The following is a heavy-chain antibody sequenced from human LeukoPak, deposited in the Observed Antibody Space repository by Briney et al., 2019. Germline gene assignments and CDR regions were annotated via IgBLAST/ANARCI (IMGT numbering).Heavy chain of an antibody. D-gene: IGHD4-17*01. V-gene: IGHV4-39*01. CDR2: IYYSGST. CDR1: GGSISSSSYY. Sequence: KPSETLSLTCTVSGGSISSSSYYWGWIRQPPGKGLEWIGSIYYSGSTYYNPSLESRVTISVDTSKNQFSLKLSSVTAADTAVYYCARHGSTVTTAFDYWGQGTLVTVSS. CDR3: ARHGSTVTTAFDY. J-gene: IGHJ4*02.